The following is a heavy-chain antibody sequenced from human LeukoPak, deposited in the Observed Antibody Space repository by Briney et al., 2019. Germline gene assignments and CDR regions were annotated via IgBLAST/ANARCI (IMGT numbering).Heavy chain of an antibody. CDR2: ISPSGGST. V-gene: IGHV1-46*01. D-gene: IGHD6-19*01. J-gene: IGHJ4*02. CDR3: ARDGVPGTSYFDY. CDR1: GYTFTGYY. Sequence: GASVKVSCKASGYTFTGYYIHWARQAPGQGLEWMGMISPSGGSTSYPQKVQGRVTMTRDTSTSTAYMELRSLGSEDTAVYFCARDGVPGTSYFDYWGQGTLVTVSS.